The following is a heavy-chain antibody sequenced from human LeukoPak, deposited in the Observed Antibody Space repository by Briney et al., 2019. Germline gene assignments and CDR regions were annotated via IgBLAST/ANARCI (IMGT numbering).Heavy chain of an antibody. CDR2: CYHSGST. Sequence: KPSETLSLTCIVSGYSISSGYFWGWVRPPPGKGLEWIGSCYHSGSTDYNPSLKSRVSMSVDTSKNQFSLKLSSVTAADTAVYYCARDGRYYYDSSGYLNNWGQGTLVTVSS. CDR3: ARDGRYYYDSSGYLNN. V-gene: IGHV4-38-2*02. J-gene: IGHJ4*02. D-gene: IGHD3-22*01. CDR1: GYSISSGYF.